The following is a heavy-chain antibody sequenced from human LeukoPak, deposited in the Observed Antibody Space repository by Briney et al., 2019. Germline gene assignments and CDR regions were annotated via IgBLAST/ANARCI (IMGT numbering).Heavy chain of an antibody. CDR1: GFTFSSYE. Sequence: PGGSLRLSCAASGFTFSSYEMNWVRQAPGKGLEWISYISRTTTTIYYADSVKGRFTISRDNAKKSLHLQMNSLRVEDTAVYYCVRNVVFRGQKNFDNWGQGTLVTVSS. V-gene: IGHV3-48*03. J-gene: IGHJ4*02. D-gene: IGHD3-10*01. CDR2: ISRTTTTI. CDR3: VRNVVFRGQKNFDN.